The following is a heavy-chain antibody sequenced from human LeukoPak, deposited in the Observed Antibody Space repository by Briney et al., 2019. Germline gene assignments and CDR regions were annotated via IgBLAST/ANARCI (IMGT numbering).Heavy chain of an antibody. D-gene: IGHD6-13*01. CDR3: AREHSSSWDQFDY. Sequence: VASVKVSCKASGGTFSSYAISWARQAPGQGLEWMGGIIPIFGTANYAQKFQGRVTITADESTSTAYMELSSLRSEDTAVYYCAREHSSSWDQFDYWGQGTLVTVSS. V-gene: IGHV1-69*01. J-gene: IGHJ4*02. CDR1: GGTFSSYA. CDR2: IIPIFGTA.